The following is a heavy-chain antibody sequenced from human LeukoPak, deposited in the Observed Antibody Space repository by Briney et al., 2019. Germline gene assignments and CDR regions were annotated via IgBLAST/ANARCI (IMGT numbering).Heavy chain of an antibody. D-gene: IGHD1-14*01. CDR2: IWYDGSNK. V-gene: IGHV3-33*01. CDR3: ARSSPDRYYFDY. J-gene: IGHJ4*02. Sequence: PGGSLRLSCAASGFTFSSYGMHWVRQAPGKGLEWVVVIWYDGSNKYYADSVKGRFTISRDNSKNTLYLQMNSLRAEDTAVYYCARSSPDRYYFDYWGQGTLVTVSS. CDR1: GFTFSSYG.